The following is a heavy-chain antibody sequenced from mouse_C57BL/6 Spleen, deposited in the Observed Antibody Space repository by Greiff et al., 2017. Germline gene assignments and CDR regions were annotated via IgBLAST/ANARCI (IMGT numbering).Heavy chain of an antibody. Sequence: QVQLQQPGAELVMPGASVKLSCKASGYTFTSYWMHWVKQRPGQGLEWIGEIDPSDSYTNYNQKFKGKSTLTVDKSSSTAYMQLSSLTSEDSAVXYCARKGNYKDYAMDYWGQGTSVTVSS. CDR2: IDPSDSYT. V-gene: IGHV1-69*01. D-gene: IGHD2-1*01. CDR3: ARKGNYKDYAMDY. J-gene: IGHJ4*01. CDR1: GYTFTSYW.